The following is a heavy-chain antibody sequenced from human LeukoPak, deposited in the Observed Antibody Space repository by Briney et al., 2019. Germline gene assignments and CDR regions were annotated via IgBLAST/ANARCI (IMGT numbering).Heavy chain of an antibody. CDR1: GCSISSSSYY. V-gene: IGHV4-39*01. CDR2: IYYSGST. Sequence: SETLSLTCTVSGCSISSSSYYWGWIRQPPGKGLEWIGSIYYSGSTYYNPSLKSRVTISVDTSKNQFSLKLSSVTAADTAMYYCERLRGESNWNDGLEYYYYYMDVWGKGTTVTVSS. J-gene: IGHJ6*03. D-gene: IGHD1-1*01. CDR3: ERLRGESNWNDGLEYYYYYMDV.